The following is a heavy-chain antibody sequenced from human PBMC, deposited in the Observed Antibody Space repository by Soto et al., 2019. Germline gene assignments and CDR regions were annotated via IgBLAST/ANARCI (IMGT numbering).Heavy chain of an antibody. CDR3: ASRANYADYIAY. Sequence: SETLSLTCAVSGGSISSGGYSLSWIRQPPGKGLEWIGYIYHFGSTYYNPSLKSRVTISVDRSKNQFSLKLNSVTAADTAVYYCASRANYADYIAYWGQGTLVTVSS. CDR1: GGSISSGGYS. J-gene: IGHJ4*02. D-gene: IGHD1-7*01. V-gene: IGHV4-30-2*01. CDR2: IYHFGST.